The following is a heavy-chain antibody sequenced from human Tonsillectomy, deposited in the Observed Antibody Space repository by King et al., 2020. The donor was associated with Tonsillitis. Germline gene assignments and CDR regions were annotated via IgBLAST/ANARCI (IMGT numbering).Heavy chain of an antibody. CDR3: ARDPLQDTSVPAF. Sequence: VQLQESGPRLVKPSETMSLTCAVSGYSLSSGYYWGWIRQPPGKGLEWLGSIDHSGSAYYNPSLQSRLTLSVNTSKNEFSLKLSSVTAADTAVYYCARDPLQDTSVPAFWGQGTLVTVSS. D-gene: IGHD3-22*01. CDR1: GYSLSSGYY. J-gene: IGHJ4*02. V-gene: IGHV4-38-2*02. CDR2: IDHSGSA.